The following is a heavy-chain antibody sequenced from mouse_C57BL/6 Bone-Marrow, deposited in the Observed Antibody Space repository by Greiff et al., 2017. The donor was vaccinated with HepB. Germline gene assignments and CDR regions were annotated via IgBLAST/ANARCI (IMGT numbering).Heavy chain of an antibody. D-gene: IGHD2-5*01. CDR2: ISYDGSN. CDR1: GYSITSGYY. V-gene: IGHV3-6*01. Sequence: EVHLVESGPGLVKPSQSLSLTCSVTGYSITSGYYWNWIRQFPGNKLEWMGYISYDGSNNYNPSLKNRISITRDTSKNQFFLKLNSVTTEDTATYYCARTYYSNSYAMDYWGQGTSVTVSS. J-gene: IGHJ4*01. CDR3: ARTYYSNSYAMDY.